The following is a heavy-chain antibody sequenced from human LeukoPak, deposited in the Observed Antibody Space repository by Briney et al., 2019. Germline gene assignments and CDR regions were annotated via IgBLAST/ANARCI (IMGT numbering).Heavy chain of an antibody. V-gene: IGHV3-30-3*01. CDR3: ARENNYYGTFDY. CDR2: ISYDGSNK. Sequence: QAGGSLRLSCAASGFTFSTNPMRWVRQAPGKGLGWVAVISYDGSNKYYADSVKGRFTISRDNSKNTLYLQMNSLRAEDTAVYYCARENNYYGTFDYWGQGTLVTVSS. CDR1: GFTFSTNP. D-gene: IGHD3-10*01. J-gene: IGHJ4*02.